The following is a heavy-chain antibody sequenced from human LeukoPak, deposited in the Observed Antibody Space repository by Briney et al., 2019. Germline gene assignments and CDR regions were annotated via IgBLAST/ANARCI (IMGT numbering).Heavy chain of an antibody. Sequence: SVKVSCKASGGTFSSYAISWVRQAPGQGLEWMGGIIPIFGTANYAQKFQGRVTITADESTSTAYMELSSLRSEDTAVYYCARGGRGIVVVPAANQGDYFDYWGQGTPVTVSS. D-gene: IGHD2-2*01. J-gene: IGHJ4*02. CDR3: ARGGRGIVVVPAANQGDYFDY. V-gene: IGHV1-69*13. CDR1: GGTFSSYA. CDR2: IIPIFGTA.